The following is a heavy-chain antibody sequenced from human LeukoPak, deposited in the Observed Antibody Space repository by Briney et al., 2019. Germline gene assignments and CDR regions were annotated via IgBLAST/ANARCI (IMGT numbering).Heavy chain of an antibody. CDR1: GGSISSSSYY. CDR2: IYYSGST. CDR3: ARGSSGSKFDY. Sequence: PSETLSLTCTVSGGSISSSSYYWGWIRQPPGKGLEWIGSIYYSGSTYYNPSLRSRVTISIDKSKNQFSLNLTSVTAADTAMYYCARGSSGSKFDYWGQGTLVTVSS. D-gene: IGHD3-22*01. V-gene: IGHV4-39*07. J-gene: IGHJ4*02.